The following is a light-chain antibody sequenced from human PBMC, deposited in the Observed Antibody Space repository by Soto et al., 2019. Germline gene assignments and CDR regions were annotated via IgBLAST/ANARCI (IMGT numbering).Light chain of an antibody. CDR1: QTVSSNF. V-gene: IGKV3-20*01. Sequence: ELFLTHSPDTVSVSPGERATLSCRASQTVSSNFLAWYQQRPGQAPRLLIYGASSRAAGIPDRFSGSGSGTDFTLTISRLEPEDLAVYYCQQYGSSPETFGQGTKVDI. CDR3: QQYGSSPET. CDR2: GAS. J-gene: IGKJ1*01.